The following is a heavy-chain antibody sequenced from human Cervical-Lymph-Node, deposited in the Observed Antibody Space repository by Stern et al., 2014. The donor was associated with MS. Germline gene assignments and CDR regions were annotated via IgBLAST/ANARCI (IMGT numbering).Heavy chain of an antibody. CDR1: GGSISSSGYY. V-gene: IGHV4-61*02. CDR2: IHDIGGT. CDR3: ATTRWDLFTWNWFDP. Sequence: VQLVESGPGLVKPSQTLSLTCTVSGGSISSSGYYWSWIRQPADKGLEWIGGIHDIGGTYYNPSLKSRVSISMDTAKNQISFHLPSVPAADTAVYYCATTRWDLFTWNWFDPWGQGTLVTVSS. J-gene: IGHJ5*02. D-gene: IGHD1-26*01.